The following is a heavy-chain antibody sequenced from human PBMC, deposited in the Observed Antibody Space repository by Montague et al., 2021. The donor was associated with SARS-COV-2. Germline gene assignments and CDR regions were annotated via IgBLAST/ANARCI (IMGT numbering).Heavy chain of an antibody. CDR3: ASSLCGGDCY. D-gene: IGHD2-21*02. Sequence: TLSLTCTVSGGSISYGSYVWTWIRQPAGKGLEWIGRIHTSGSTNYNPSLKSRVAISIDTSKDQFSLELSSVTAADTAVYYCASSLCGGDCYSGQGTLVTVSS. CDR2: IHTSGST. V-gene: IGHV4-61*02. CDR1: GGSISYGSYV. J-gene: IGHJ4*02.